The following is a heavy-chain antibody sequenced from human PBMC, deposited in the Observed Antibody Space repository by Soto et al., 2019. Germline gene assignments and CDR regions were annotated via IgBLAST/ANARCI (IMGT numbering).Heavy chain of an antibody. V-gene: IGHV3-23*01. CDR1: RFTFSNFA. J-gene: IGHJ4*02. CDR2: ISGNGGST. Sequence: EVQLLESGGSLVQPGGSLRLSCAASRFTFSNFAMSWVRQAPGKGLEWVSAISGNGGSTYYADYVKGRFTISRDNSKNTLFLQMNSLRADDTAIYYCAKENLGAPYFDSWGQGTLVSVSS. CDR3: AKENLGAPYFDS. D-gene: IGHD1-26*01.